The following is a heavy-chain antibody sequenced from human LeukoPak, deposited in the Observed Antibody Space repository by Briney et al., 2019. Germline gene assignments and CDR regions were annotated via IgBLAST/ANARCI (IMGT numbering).Heavy chain of an antibody. J-gene: IGHJ4*02. CDR2: INSDGSST. CDR3: ARLGYCSSTSCYRSGLFDY. Sequence: PGGSLRLSCAASGFTFSSYWMHWVRQAPGKGLVWVSRINSDGSSTSYADSVKGRFTISRDNAKNSLYLQMNSLRAEDTAVYYCARLGYCSSTSCYRSGLFDYWGQGTLVTVSS. V-gene: IGHV3-74*01. D-gene: IGHD2-2*02. CDR1: GFTFSSYW.